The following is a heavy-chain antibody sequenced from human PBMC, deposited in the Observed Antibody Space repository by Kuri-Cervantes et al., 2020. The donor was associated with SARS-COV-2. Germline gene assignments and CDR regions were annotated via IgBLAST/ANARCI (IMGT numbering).Heavy chain of an antibody. D-gene: IGHD3-10*01. Sequence: SETLSLTCTVSGGSISSSSYYWGWIRQPPGKGLEWIGSIYYSGSTYYNPSLKSRVTISVDTSKNQFSLKLSSVTAADTAVYYCARHVRLDYGSGSYLYYFDYRGQGTLVNVSS. CDR3: ARHVRLDYGSGSYLYYFDY. CDR1: GGSISSSSYY. J-gene: IGHJ4*02. CDR2: IYYSGST. V-gene: IGHV4-39*01.